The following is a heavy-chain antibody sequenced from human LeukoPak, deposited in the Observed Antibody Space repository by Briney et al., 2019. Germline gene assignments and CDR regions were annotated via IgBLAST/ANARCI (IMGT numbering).Heavy chain of an antibody. CDR1: GGSFSGYY. V-gene: IGHV4-34*01. J-gene: IGHJ4*02. Sequence: SETLSLTCAVYGGSFSGYYWSWIRQPPGKGLDWIGEINHSGSTNYNPSLKSRVTISVDTSKNQFSLKLSSVTAADTAVYYCARGKRGKGLKTYYYDSSGYWPIDYWGQGTLVTVSS. CDR3: ARGKRGKGLKTYYYDSSGYWPIDY. D-gene: IGHD3-22*01. CDR2: INHSGST.